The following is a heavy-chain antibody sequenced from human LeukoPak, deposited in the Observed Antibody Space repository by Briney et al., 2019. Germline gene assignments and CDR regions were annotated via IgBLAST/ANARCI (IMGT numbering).Heavy chain of an antibody. J-gene: IGHJ4*02. D-gene: IGHD6-6*01. CDR2: ISYDGSNK. V-gene: IGHV3-30-3*02. Sequence: GRSLRLSCAASGFTFSSYAMHWVRQAPGKGLEWVAVISYDGSNKYYADSVKGRFTISRDNSKNTLSLQMNTLRAEDTAVYYCAKFTDTYDSSPYFDYWGQGTLVTVSS. CDR1: GFTFSSYA. CDR3: AKFTDTYDSSPYFDY.